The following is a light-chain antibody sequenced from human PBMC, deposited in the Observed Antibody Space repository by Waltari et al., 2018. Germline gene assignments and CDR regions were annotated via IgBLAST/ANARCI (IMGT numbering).Light chain of an antibody. CDR3: QTGGHGTWV. CDR2: VNSEGSH. V-gene: IGLV4-69*01. J-gene: IGLJ3*02. Sequence: QLVLTQSPSASASLGASIKLTCTLSSGHSSNVLAWLQQQPEKGPRFLMKVNSEGSHRKGDEIPDRFSGSSSGSERYLSISSLQSEDEADYFCQTGGHGTWVFGGGTKLTVL. CDR1: SGHSSNV.